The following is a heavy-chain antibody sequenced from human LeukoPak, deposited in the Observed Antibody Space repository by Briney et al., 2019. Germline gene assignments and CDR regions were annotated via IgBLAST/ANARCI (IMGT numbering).Heavy chain of an antibody. V-gene: IGHV3-21*01. D-gene: IGHD3-22*01. CDR3: ARGSYYDSSGYCGY. J-gene: IGHJ4*02. Sequence: PGGSLRLSCAASGFTFSSYSMNWVRQAPGKGLEWVSSISSSSSYIYYADSVKGRFTISRDNAKNSLYLQMNSLRAEDTAVYYCARGSYYDSSGYCGYWGQGTLVTVSS. CDR2: ISSSSSYI. CDR1: GFTFSSYS.